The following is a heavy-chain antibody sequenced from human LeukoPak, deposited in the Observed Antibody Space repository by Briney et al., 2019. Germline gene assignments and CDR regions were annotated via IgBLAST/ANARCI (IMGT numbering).Heavy chain of an antibody. Sequence: GGSLGLSCVVSGFTFSSYSMTWVRQAPGKGLEWVSSISSSGAYIYYADSVKDRFTISRDNAKNSLSLQMNSLTAEETAVYYCARTIVWGSYRYTGPCDYWGRGILVTVSS. D-gene: IGHD3-16*02. J-gene: IGHJ4*02. CDR2: ISSSGAYI. CDR1: GFTFSSYS. CDR3: ARTIVWGSYRYTGPCDY. V-gene: IGHV3-21*01.